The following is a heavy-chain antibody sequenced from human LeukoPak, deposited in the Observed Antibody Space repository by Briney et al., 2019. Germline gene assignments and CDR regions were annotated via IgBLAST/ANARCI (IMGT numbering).Heavy chain of an antibody. CDR3: ARGEVVWFGELFSWFDP. J-gene: IGHJ5*02. Sequence: ASVKVSCKASGYTFTSYGISWVRQAPGQGLEWMGWISAYNGNTNYAQKLQGRVTITTDTSTSTDYMELRSLRSDDTDVYYCARGEVVWFGELFSWFDPWGQGTLVTVSS. V-gene: IGHV1-18*01. CDR1: GYTFTSYG. CDR2: ISAYNGNT. D-gene: IGHD3-10*01.